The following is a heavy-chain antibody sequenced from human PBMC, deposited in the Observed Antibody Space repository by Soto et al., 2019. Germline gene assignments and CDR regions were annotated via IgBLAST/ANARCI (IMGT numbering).Heavy chain of an antibody. CDR1: GVSITSYF. V-gene: IGHV4-59*01. Sequence: PSETLSLTCTVSGVSITSYFWSWIRQTPGKGLDWIGSISFSGATYSNPSLKGRAALSVDTSENHLSLTLNSVTSADTAVYYCARVGSSGWSPDYWGRGTLVTVSS. J-gene: IGHJ4*02. CDR3: ARVGSSGWSPDY. CDR2: ISFSGAT. D-gene: IGHD6-19*01.